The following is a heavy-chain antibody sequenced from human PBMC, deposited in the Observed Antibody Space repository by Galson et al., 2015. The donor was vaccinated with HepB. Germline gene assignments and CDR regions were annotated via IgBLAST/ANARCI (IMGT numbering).Heavy chain of an antibody. V-gene: IGHV1-69*13. CDR3: ARMVPGSTANDAFDI. CDR2: IIPIFGTA. D-gene: IGHD5-18*01. CDR1: GCTFRSYA. J-gene: IGHJ3*02. Sequence: SVKVSCKASGCTFRSYAISWVRQAPGHGLEWMGGIIPIFGTANYAQKFQGRVTITADESTSTAYMELSSLRSEDTAVYYCARMVPGSTANDAFDIWGQGTMVTVSS.